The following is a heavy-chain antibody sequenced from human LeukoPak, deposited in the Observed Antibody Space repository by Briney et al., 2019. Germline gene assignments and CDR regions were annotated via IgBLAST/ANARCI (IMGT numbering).Heavy chain of an antibody. CDR1: GFTFSDYY. J-gene: IGHJ3*02. V-gene: IGHV3-23*01. D-gene: IGHD3-22*01. CDR3: AKDTSGSDAFDI. Sequence: GGSLRLSCAASGFTFSDYYMSWVRQAPGKGLGWVSAISGSGGSTYYADSVKGRFTISRDNSKNTLYLQMNSLRAEDTAVYYCAKDTSGSDAFDIWGQGTMVTVSS. CDR2: ISGSGGST.